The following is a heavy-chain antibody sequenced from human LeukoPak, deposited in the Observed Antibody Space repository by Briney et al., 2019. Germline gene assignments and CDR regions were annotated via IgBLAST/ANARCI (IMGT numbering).Heavy chain of an antibody. V-gene: IGHV3-23*01. CDR3: AKSDDFWSGYIDY. D-gene: IGHD3-3*01. Sequence: GGSLRLSCAASGFTFSSYAMSWVRQAPGKGLEWVSAISGSGGSTYYADSVKGRFTISRDNSKNTLYLQMDSLRAEDTAVYYCAKSDDFWSGYIDYWGQGTLVTVSS. CDR2: ISGSGGST. CDR1: GFTFSSYA. J-gene: IGHJ4*02.